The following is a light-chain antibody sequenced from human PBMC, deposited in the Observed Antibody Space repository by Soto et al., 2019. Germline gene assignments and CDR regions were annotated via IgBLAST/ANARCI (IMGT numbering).Light chain of an antibody. CDR3: QQYDSRPPCT. CDR1: QSIRSN. V-gene: IGKV3-15*01. CDR2: DAS. Sequence: EIAMTQSPATLSVSPGERATLSCRASQSIRSNLAWYQHKPGQAPRLLIYDASTRATGIPARFSGGGSGTDFTLPISSVQAEEIAAYYCQQYDSRPPCTFGQGTRLEIK. J-gene: IGKJ5*01.